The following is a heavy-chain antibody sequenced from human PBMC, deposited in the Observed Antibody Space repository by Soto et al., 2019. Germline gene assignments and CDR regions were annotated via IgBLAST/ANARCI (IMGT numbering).Heavy chain of an antibody. CDR2: IYYSGST. Sequence: PSETLSLTCTVSGGSISIGGYYWSCIRQHPGKGLEWIGYIYYSGSTYYNPSLKSRVTISVDTSKNQFSLKLSSVTAADTAVYYCARDAPSITMVRGVIRYFDYWVQGTLVTVSS. V-gene: IGHV4-31*03. D-gene: IGHD3-10*01. J-gene: IGHJ4*02. CDR1: GGSISIGGYY. CDR3: ARDAPSITMVRGVIRYFDY.